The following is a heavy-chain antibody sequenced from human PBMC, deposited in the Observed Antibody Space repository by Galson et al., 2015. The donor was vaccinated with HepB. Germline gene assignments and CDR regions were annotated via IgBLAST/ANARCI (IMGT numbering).Heavy chain of an antibody. CDR3: ARGFAYCGGDCYLGTDY. V-gene: IGHV3-30*03. CDR1: GFTFSSYG. D-gene: IGHD2-21*02. Sequence: SLRLSCAASGFTFSSYGMHWVRQAPGKGLEWVAVISYDGSNKYYADSVKGRFTISRDNSKNTLYLQMNSLRAEDTAVYYCARGFAYCGGDCYLGTDYWGQGTLVTVSS. J-gene: IGHJ4*02. CDR2: ISYDGSNK.